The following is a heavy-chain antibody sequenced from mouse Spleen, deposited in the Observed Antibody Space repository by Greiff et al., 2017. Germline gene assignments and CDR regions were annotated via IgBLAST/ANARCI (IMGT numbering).Heavy chain of an antibody. Sequence: DVKLVESGPGLVKPSQSLSLTCTVTGYSITSDYAWNWIRQFPGNKLEWMGYISYSGSTSYNPSLKSRISITRDTSKNQFFLQLNSVTTEDTATYYCARNLYYGPYYYAMDYWGQGTSVTVSS. J-gene: IGHJ4*01. CDR2: ISYSGST. V-gene: IGHV3-2*02. D-gene: IGHD1-2*01. CDR1: GYSITSDYA. CDR3: ARNLYYGPYYYAMDY.